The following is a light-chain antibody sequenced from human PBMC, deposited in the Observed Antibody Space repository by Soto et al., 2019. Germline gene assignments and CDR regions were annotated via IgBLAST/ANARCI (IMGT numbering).Light chain of an antibody. CDR1: SSDVGGYNY. J-gene: IGLJ1*01. CDR3: SSYTSSSILYV. V-gene: IGLV2-14*01. Sequence: QSALTQPASVSGSPGQSITISCTGTSSDVGGYNYVSWYQQHPGKAPKLMIYEVSNWPSGVSNRFSGSKSGNTASLTISGLQAEDEADYYCSSYTSSSILYVFGTGTKVTVL. CDR2: EVS.